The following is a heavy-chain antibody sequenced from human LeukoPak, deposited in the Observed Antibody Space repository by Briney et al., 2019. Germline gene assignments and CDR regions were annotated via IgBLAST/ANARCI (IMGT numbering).Heavy chain of an antibody. CDR2: IYPADSDI. V-gene: IGHV5-51*01. D-gene: IGHD2-15*01. J-gene: IGHJ5*02. CDR3: ARQEYCSGGSCYTWFDP. CDR1: GYSINNYW. Sequence: GESLKISCKGSGYSINNYWIGWVRQMPGKGLEWMGIIYPADSDIRYSPSFQGQVTISADKPVSTAYLQWSSLKASDTAMYYCARQEYCSGGSCYTWFDPWGQGTLVTVSS.